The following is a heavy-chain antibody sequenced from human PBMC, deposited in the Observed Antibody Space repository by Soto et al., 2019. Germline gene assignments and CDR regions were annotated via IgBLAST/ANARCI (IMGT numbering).Heavy chain of an antibody. J-gene: IGHJ4*02. V-gene: IGHV3-23*01. CDR1: GLNFGKHP. Sequence: PRASLRLSCEASGLNFGKHPMIWVRHGPGKGLEWVAAISCRTGDTAYADSVRGRFTLSRDSSTYTMFLQMNSLRAEDTAVYYCGVQYDYLGQGTRVTVSS. CDR2: ISCRTGDT. CDR3: GVQYDY.